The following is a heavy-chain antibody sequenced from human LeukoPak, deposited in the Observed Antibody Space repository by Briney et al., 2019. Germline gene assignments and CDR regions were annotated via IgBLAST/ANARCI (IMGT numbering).Heavy chain of an antibody. J-gene: IGHJ4*02. D-gene: IGHD3-22*01. V-gene: IGHV4-34*01. Sequence: ETLSLTCAVYGGSFSGYYWSWIRQPPGKGLEWIGEINHSGSTNYNPSLKSRVTISVDTSKNQFSLKLSSVTAADTAVYYCARGYGYDSSRGNVSYYFDYWGQGTLVTVSS. CDR3: ARGYGYDSSRGNVSYYFDY. CDR2: INHSGST. CDR1: GGSFSGYY.